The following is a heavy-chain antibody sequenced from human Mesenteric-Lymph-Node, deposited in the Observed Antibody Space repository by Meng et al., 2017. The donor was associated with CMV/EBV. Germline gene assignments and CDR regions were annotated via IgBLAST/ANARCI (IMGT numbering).Heavy chain of an antibody. CDR3: ARDGEYSSSWWKYFDH. J-gene: IGHJ4*02. CDR1: GFSFSSHA. CDR2: ISYDGNNK. D-gene: IGHD6-13*01. V-gene: IGHV3-30-3*01. Sequence: GGSLRLSCAASGFSFSSHAIHRVRQAPGKGLEWVALISYDGNNKYYADSVKGRFTISRVSLQMNSLRPEDTAVYYCARDGEYSSSWWKYFDHWGQGTLVTVSS.